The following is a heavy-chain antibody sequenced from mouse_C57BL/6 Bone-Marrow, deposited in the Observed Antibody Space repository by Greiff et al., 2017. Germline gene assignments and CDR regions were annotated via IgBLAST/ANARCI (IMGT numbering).Heavy chain of an antibody. Sequence: VQLQQSGAELMKPGASVKLSCKATGYTFTGYWIEWVKQRPGHGLEWIGEILPGRGSTNSNPKFKGTATFTADPSSNTAYMQLNSLTTEDSAIDCCARVTTVVATDYWGQGTTLTVSS. D-gene: IGHD1-1*01. CDR2: ILPGRGST. CDR3: ARVTTVVATDY. V-gene: IGHV1-9*01. J-gene: IGHJ2*01. CDR1: GYTFTGYW.